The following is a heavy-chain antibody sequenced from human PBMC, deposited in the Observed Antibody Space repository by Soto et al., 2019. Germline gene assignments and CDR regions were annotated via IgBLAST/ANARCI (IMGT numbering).Heavy chain of an antibody. CDR1: GFTFSDYI. V-gene: IGHV3-21*06. J-gene: IGHJ3*02. CDR2: ISSSSSYI. D-gene: IGHD2-2*01. CDR3: ESPREYGSSTNCYVAFDI. Sequence: EIQLVESGGGLVKPGGSLRLSCAASGFTFSDYIMNWVRQAPGKGLEWLSSISSSSSYIFYADSVKGRFTISRDNAKNSLFLHMNSLRADDTAVYYCESPREYGSSTNCYVAFDIWGQGTMVTVSP.